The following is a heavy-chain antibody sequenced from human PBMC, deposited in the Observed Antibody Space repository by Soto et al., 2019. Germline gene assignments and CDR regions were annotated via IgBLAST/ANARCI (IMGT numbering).Heavy chain of an antibody. V-gene: IGHV3-7*01. D-gene: IGHD3-16*01. J-gene: IGHJ6*03. CDR1: GFTFSSYW. CDR3: ARDEFYPRFGYYYYYMDV. Sequence: GGSLRLSCAASGFTFSSYWMSWVRQAPGKGLEWVANIKQDGSEKYYVDSVKGRFTISRDNAKNSLYLQMNSLRAEDTAVYYCARDEFYPRFGYYYYYMDVWGKGTTVTVSS. CDR2: IKQDGSEK.